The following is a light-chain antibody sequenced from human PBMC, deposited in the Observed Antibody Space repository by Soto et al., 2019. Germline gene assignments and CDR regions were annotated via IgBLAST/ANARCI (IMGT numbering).Light chain of an antibody. CDR3: QQFKSSPIT. CDR2: DVS. V-gene: IGKV1-13*02. CDR1: QDIRGA. Sequence: AIQVTQSPSSLSASVGDRVTMTCRASQDIRGALAWYQQKSGKPPNLLIYDVSTLEGGVPSRFSGSGSGTEFTLTISSLQPEDFGTYYCQQFKSSPITFGHGTRLEIK. J-gene: IGKJ5*01.